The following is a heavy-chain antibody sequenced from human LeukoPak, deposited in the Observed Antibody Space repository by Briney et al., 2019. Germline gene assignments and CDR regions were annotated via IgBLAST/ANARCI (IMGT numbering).Heavy chain of an antibody. V-gene: IGHV4-34*01. J-gene: IGHJ5*02. D-gene: IGHD6-19*01. CDR2: INHSGST. CDR3: ARGKMAAVARPASGWFDP. Sequence: SETLSLTCAVYGGSFSGYYWSWIRQPPGKGLEWIGEINHSGSTNYNPSLKSRVTISVDTSKNQFSLKLSSVTAADTAVYYCARGKMAAVARPASGWFDPWGQGTLVTVSS. CDR1: GGSFSGYY.